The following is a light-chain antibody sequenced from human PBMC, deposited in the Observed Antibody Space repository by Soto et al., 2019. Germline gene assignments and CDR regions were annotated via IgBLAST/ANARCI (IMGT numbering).Light chain of an antibody. CDR3: CSYVGATTYV. CDR1: SSNIGVYNV. Sequence: QSVLAQPASVSGSPGQSITISCSGTSSNIGVYNVVSWYQQHPGKAPKVIVYEGIKRPSGVSDRFSGSTSGSTASLTISGLQAEDEAEYYCCSYVGATTYVFGSGTKVTVL. J-gene: IGLJ1*01. V-gene: IGLV2-23*01. CDR2: EGI.